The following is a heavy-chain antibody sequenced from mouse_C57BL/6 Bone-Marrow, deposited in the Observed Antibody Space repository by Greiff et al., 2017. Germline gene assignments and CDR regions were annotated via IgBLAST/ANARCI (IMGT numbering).Heavy chain of an antibody. CDR1: GFTFTDYY. CDR2: IRNKANGYTT. D-gene: IGHD3-3*01. J-gene: IGHJ3*01. V-gene: IGHV7-3*02. CDR3: ASGSRAWFAY. Sequence: EVQRVESGGGLVQPGGSLRLSCATSGFTFTDYYMSWVRQPPGKALEWLGFIRNKANGYTTEYSASVKGRFAISRDNSQSILYLQMNTLRAEDSATYYCASGSRAWFAYWGQGTLVTVSA.